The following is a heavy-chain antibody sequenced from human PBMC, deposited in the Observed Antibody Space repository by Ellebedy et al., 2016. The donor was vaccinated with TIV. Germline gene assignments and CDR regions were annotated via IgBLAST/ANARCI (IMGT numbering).Heavy chain of an antibody. V-gene: IGHV3-33*08. CDR3: ARGWGSWYQTYYFDS. Sequence: GESLKISCAASGFTLSSYGMHWFRQTPDKGLEWVAVIWFDGSNEYYADSLKGRFTISRDNSMDTLLLQMNSLRDEDTALYFCARGWGSWYQTYYFDSWGQGTLVTVSS. CDR2: IWFDGSNE. D-gene: IGHD6-13*01. J-gene: IGHJ4*02. CDR1: GFTLSSYG.